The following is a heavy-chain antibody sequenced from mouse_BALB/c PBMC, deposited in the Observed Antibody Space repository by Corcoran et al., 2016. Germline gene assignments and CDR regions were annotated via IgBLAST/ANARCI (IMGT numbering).Heavy chain of an antibody. J-gene: IGHJ1*01. CDR2: VNPDSSTI. Sequence: EVKLLESGGGLVQPGGSLKLSCAASGFDFSGYWMSWVRQAPGKGLEWIGEVNPDSSTINFTPSLKDKFIISRDNAKNTLYLQMSKVRSEDTALYYCARNWDWFFNVWGAGTTVTVSS. CDR1: GFDFSGYW. CDR3: ARNWDWFFNV. V-gene: IGHV4-1*02. D-gene: IGHD4-1*01.